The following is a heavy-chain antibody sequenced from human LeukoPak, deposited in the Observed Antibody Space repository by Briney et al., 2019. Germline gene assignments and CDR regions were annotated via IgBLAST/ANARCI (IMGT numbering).Heavy chain of an antibody. Sequence: GGSLRLSCAASGFTFSSYAMSWVRQAPGKGLEWVSAISGSGGSTYYADSVKGRFTISRDNSKNTLYPQMNSLRAEDTAVYYCAKYGHYDSSGYYLNDAFDIWGQGTMVTVSS. J-gene: IGHJ3*02. CDR3: AKYGHYDSSGYYLNDAFDI. D-gene: IGHD3-22*01. V-gene: IGHV3-23*01. CDR1: GFTFSSYA. CDR2: ISGSGGST.